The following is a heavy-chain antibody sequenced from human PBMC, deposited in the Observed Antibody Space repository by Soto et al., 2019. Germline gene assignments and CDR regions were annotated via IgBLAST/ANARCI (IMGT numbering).Heavy chain of an antibody. V-gene: IGHV3-15*01. CDR2: IKSKTDGGTT. D-gene: IGHD4-4*01. CDR1: GFTFSNAW. CDR3: TTSVTSPYYYYYYYMDV. J-gene: IGHJ6*03. Sequence: GGSLRLSCAASGFTFSNAWMSWVRQAPGKGLEWVGRIKSKTDGGTTDYAAPVKGRFTISRDDSKNTLYLQMNSLKTEDTAVYYCTTSVTSPYYYYYYYMDVWGKGTTVTVSS.